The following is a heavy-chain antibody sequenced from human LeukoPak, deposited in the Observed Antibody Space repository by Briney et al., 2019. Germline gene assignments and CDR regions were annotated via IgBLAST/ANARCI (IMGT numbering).Heavy chain of an antibody. CDR1: GGTFSSYA. Sequence: GASVKVSCKASGGTFSSYAISWVRQAPGQGREWMGWISAYNGNTNYAQKLQGRVTMTTDTSTSTAYMELRSLRSDDTAVYYCARAYTYSSSWHYYYYYMDVWGKGTTVTISS. J-gene: IGHJ6*03. CDR2: ISAYNGNT. V-gene: IGHV1-18*01. CDR3: ARAYTYSSSWHYYYYYMDV. D-gene: IGHD6-13*01.